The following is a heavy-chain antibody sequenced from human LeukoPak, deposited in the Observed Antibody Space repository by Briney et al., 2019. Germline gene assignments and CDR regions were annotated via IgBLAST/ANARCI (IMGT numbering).Heavy chain of an antibody. J-gene: IGHJ3*02. Sequence: GGSLRLSCAASGFTFSSYSMNWVRQAPGKGLEWVSSISSSSSYIYYADSVKGRFTISRDNAKNSLYLQMNSLRAEDTAVYYCAREFGYDILTGYYKPYAFDIWGQGTMVTVSS. D-gene: IGHD3-9*01. CDR1: GFTFSSYS. CDR3: AREFGYDILTGYYKPYAFDI. V-gene: IGHV3-21*01. CDR2: ISSSSSYI.